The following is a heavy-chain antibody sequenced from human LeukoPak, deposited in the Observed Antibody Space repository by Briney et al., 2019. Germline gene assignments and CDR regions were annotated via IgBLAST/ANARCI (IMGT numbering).Heavy chain of an antibody. D-gene: IGHD3-3*01. CDR3: ATLGGKHAFWSGSYIKEAFDI. V-gene: IGHV3-7*03. J-gene: IGHJ3*02. Sequence: GGSLRLSCAASGFTSSSYWMSWVRQAPGKGLEWVANIKQDGTEKNYVDSVKGRFTISRDNAKNSLYLQMNSLRAEDTAVYYCATLGGKHAFWSGSYIKEAFDIWGQGTMVTVSS. CDR2: IKQDGTEK. CDR1: GFTSSSYW.